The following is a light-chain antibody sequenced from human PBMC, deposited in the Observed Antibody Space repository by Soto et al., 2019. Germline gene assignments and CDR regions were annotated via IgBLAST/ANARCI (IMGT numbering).Light chain of an antibody. CDR2: WAS. CDR1: QTVLYSSNNKNY. V-gene: IGKV4-1*01. Sequence: DIVMTQSPDSLAVSLGERATINCKSSQTVLYSSNNKNYLAWYQQKPGQPPELLIYWASTRESGVPDRFSGSGYGTDFTLTISSLQAEDVAVYYCQQYYSTPWTFGQGTKVEIK. CDR3: QQYYSTPWT. J-gene: IGKJ1*01.